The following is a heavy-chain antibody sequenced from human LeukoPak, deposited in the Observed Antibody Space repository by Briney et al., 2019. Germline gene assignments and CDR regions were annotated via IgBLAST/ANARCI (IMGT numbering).Heavy chain of an antibody. J-gene: IGHJ6*02. V-gene: IGHV4-59*08. CDR1: GGSISSYY. Sequence: SETLSLTCTVSGGSISSYYWSWIRQPPGKGLEWIGYIYYSGSTNYNPSLKSRVTISVDTSKNQFSLKLSSVTAADTAVYYCARLGGWPPYYYGMDVWGQGTTVTVSS. CDR3: ARLGGWPPYYYGMDV. D-gene: IGHD6-19*01. CDR2: IYYSGST.